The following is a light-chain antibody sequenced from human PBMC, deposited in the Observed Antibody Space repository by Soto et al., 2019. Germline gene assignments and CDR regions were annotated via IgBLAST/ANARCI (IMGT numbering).Light chain of an antibody. J-gene: IGKJ4*01. CDR3: QHSSNWLS. CDR1: QSVSSY. CDR2: DPS. V-gene: IGKV3-11*01. Sequence: EIVLTQSPATRSLSPGERATLSCRASQSVSSYLAWYQQKPGQAPRLLIYDPSNRATGIPARFSGSGSGTDFTLTITILEPEDFAVYYWQHSSNWLSFGGGTKVEIK.